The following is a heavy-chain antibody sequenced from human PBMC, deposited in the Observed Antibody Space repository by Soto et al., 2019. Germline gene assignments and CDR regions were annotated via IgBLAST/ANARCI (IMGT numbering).Heavy chain of an antibody. V-gene: IGHV3-30*14. CDR3: ANSIRDIIIDFDF. CDR1: GFTFSSYA. CDR2: ISYDGSNK. Sequence: GGSLRLSCAASGFTFSSYAMHWVRQAPGKGLEWVAVISYDGSNKYYADSVKGRFTISRENAKNSLYLQMNSLRAGDTAVYYCANSIRDIIIDFDFWGQGTQVTVSS. D-gene: IGHD3-16*01. J-gene: IGHJ4*02.